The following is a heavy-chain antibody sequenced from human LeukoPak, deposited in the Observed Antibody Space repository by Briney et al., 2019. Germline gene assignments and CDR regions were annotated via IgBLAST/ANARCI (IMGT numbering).Heavy chain of an antibody. V-gene: IGHV1-2*02. CDR1: GYIFTDYY. Sequence: GASVKVSCKASGYIFTDYYMHWVRQAPGQGLGWMGWINPDSGDTNYDQKFQGRITMSRDTSISTAYMELSRLTSDDTAVYYCARIEWSAANDWGQGTLATVSS. CDR3: ARIEWSAAND. D-gene: IGHD6-13*01. CDR2: INPDSGDT. J-gene: IGHJ4*02.